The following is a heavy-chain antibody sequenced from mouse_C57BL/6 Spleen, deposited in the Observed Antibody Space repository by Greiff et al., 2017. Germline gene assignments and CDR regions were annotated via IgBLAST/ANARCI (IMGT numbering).Heavy chain of an antibody. D-gene: IGHD2-1*01. CDR3: ARSHGNYWYFDV. J-gene: IGHJ1*03. CDR1: GYTFTSYW. CDR2: IDPSDSET. V-gene: IGHV1-52*01. Sequence: QVQLQQPGAELVRPGSSVKLSCKASGYTFTSYWMHWVKQRPIQGLEWIGNIDPSDSETHYNQKFKDKATLTVDKSSSTAYMQLSSLTSEDSAVXYCARSHGNYWYFDVWGTGTTVTVSS.